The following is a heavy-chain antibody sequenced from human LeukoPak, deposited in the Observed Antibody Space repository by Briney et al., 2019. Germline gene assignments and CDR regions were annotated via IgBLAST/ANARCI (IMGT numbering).Heavy chain of an antibody. D-gene: IGHD4-17*01. Sequence: GGSLRLSCAASGFTFSSYGMHWVRQAPGKGLEWVAVISYDGSNKYYADSVKGRFTISRDNSKNTLYLQMNSLRAEDTAVYYCAKAGYTVTTPPEYFDYWGQGTLVTVSS. V-gene: IGHV3-30*18. CDR3: AKAGYTVTTPPEYFDY. CDR2: ISYDGSNK. J-gene: IGHJ4*02. CDR1: GFTFSSYG.